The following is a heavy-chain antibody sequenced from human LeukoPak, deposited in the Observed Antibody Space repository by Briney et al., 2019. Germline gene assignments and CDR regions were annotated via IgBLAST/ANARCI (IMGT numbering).Heavy chain of an antibody. CDR3: ARDRRSGGRNDAFDF. CDR2: ISYDGSNK. D-gene: IGHD3-3*01. V-gene: IGHV3-30*04. CDR1: GFTFSSYA. J-gene: IGHJ3*01. Sequence: GGSLRLSCAASGFTFSSYAMHWVRQAPGKGLEWVAVISYDGSNKYYADSVKGRFTISRDNSKNTLYLQMNSLRAEETAVYYFARDRRSGGRNDAFDFWGKGTMVTVSS.